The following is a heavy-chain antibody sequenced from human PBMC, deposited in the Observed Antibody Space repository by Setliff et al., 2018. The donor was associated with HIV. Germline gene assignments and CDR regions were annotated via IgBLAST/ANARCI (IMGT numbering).Heavy chain of an antibody. V-gene: IGHV2-5*02. CDR1: GFLLSTSGVG. CDR2: IYWDDDK. CDR3: AHSLLPIIAAAGRDWFDP. D-gene: IGHD6-13*01. Sequence: SGPTLVNPTPPLTLTCTFSGFLLSTSGVGVGWIRQPPGKALEWLALIYWDDDKRYSPSLKSRLTITKDTSKNQVVLTMTNMDPVDTATYYCAHSLLPIIAAAGRDWFDPWGQGTLVTVSS. J-gene: IGHJ5*02.